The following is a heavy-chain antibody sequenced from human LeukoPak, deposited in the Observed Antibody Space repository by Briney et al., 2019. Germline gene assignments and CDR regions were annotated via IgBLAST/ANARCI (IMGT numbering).Heavy chain of an antibody. J-gene: IGHJ6*02. CDR1: GFTVSSNY. V-gene: IGHV3-53*01. CDR2: IYSGGST. D-gene: IGHD3-10*01. CDR3: ARDYGRSRDYGMDV. Sequence: GGSLRLSCAASGFTVSSNYMSWVRQAPGKGPEWVSVIYSGGSTYYADSVKGRFTISRDNSKNTLHFQMNSLRAEDTAMYYCARDYGRSRDYGMDVWGQGTTVTVSS.